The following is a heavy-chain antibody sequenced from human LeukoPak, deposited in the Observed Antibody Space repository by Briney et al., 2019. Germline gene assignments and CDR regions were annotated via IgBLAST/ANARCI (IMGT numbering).Heavy chain of an antibody. D-gene: IGHD3-10*01. Sequence: PGGSLRLSCAASGFTFTAFPMNWVRQAPGKGPEWVSYISGSGTTTFYPDSVKGRFTISRDNAKNSLYLQMNSLRDEDTAVYYCARGDGWFGELLNFDYWGRGTLVTVSS. CDR3: ARGDGWFGELLNFDY. V-gene: IGHV3-48*03. CDR1: GFTFTAFP. CDR2: ISGSGTTT. J-gene: IGHJ4*02.